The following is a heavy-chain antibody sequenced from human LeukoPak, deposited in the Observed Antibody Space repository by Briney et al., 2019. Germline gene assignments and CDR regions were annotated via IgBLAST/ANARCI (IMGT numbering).Heavy chain of an antibody. V-gene: IGHV4-39*07. CDR2: IYYSGST. D-gene: IGHD2-15*01. CDR1: GGSISSSSYY. J-gene: IGHJ4*02. Sequence: SETLSLTCTVSGGSISSSSYYWGWIRQPPGKGLEWIGSIYYSGSTYYNPSLKSRVTISVDTSKNQFSLKLSSVTAADTAVYYCARGSGYETIGGWGQGTLVTVSS. CDR3: ARGSGYETIGG.